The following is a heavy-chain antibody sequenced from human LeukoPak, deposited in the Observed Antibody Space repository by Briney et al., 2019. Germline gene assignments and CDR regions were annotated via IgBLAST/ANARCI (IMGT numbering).Heavy chain of an antibody. Sequence: GASVKVSCKASGYTFTSYGISWVRQAPGQGLEWMGWISAYNGNANYAQNLQGRVTMTTDTSTSTAYMELRSLRSDDTAVYYCARDRGRDSSAYYPNWFDPWGQGTLVTVSP. D-gene: IGHD3-22*01. CDR2: ISAYNGNA. J-gene: IGHJ5*02. V-gene: IGHV1-18*01. CDR1: GYTFTSYG. CDR3: ARDRGRDSSAYYPNWFDP.